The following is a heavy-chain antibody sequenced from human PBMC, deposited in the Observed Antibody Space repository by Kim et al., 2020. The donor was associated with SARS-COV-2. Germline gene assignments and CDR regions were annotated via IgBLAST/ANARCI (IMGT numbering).Heavy chain of an antibody. CDR2: IGGVGVIT. CDR3: ASETSSVWAVPFDN. CDR1: GFYFSSYC. D-gene: IGHD6-19*01. Sequence: GGSLRLSCVASGFYFSSYCMNWVRQAPGKGLEWVSCIGGVGVITHYADSVKGRFTISRDNSKKTLYLQMNNLRAEDTAIYYCASETSSVWAVPFDNW. J-gene: IGHJ3*02. V-gene: IGHV3-23*01.